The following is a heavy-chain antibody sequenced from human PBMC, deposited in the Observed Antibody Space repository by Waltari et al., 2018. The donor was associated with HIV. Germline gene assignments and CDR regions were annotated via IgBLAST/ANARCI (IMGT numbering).Heavy chain of an antibody. CDR3: ARDTPDAYYYDTSGYWS. Sequence: HWVRQAPGQGLEWMGWINPNSGGTNYAQKFQGRVTMTRDTSISTAYMELSRLRSDDTAVYYCARDTPDAYYYDTSGYWSWGQGTLVTVSS. CDR2: INPNSGGT. D-gene: IGHD3-22*01. V-gene: IGHV1-2*02. J-gene: IGHJ5*02.